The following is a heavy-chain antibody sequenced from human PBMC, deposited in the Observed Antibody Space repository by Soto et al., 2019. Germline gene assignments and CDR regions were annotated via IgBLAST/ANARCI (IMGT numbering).Heavy chain of an antibody. CDR2: ISAYNGNT. Sequence: ASVKVSCKASCYMFSSYGISWVRQAPGQGLEWMGWISAYNGNTNYAQKVQGRVTMTTDTSTSTAYMELRSLRSDDTAVYYCARVVVIGHDAFDIWGQGTMVTVS. V-gene: IGHV1-18*01. CDR3: ARVVVIGHDAFDI. CDR1: CYMFSSYG. J-gene: IGHJ3*02.